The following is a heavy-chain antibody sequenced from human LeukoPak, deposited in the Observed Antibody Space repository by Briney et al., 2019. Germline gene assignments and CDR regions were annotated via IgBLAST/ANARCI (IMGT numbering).Heavy chain of an antibody. CDR1: GYTFTSYV. D-gene: IGHD6-13*01. CDR3: AREGYSSSWNYFDY. J-gene: IGHJ4*02. Sequence: ASVKVSCKASGYTFTSYVINWVRPAPGQGLEWMGWISAYNGNTNYAQKLQGRVTMTTDTSTSTAYMELRSLRSDDTAVYYCAREGYSSSWNYFDYWGQGALVTVSS. V-gene: IGHV1-18*01. CDR2: ISAYNGNT.